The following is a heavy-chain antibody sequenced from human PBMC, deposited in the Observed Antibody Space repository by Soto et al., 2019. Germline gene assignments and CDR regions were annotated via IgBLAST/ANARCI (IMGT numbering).Heavy chain of an antibody. V-gene: IGHV4-4*02. D-gene: IGHD4-17*01. Sequence: PSETLSLTCLVSGGSITSSNWWSWVRQPPGKGLEWIGEIYLSGSTNYNPSIKSRVTISVDKSKNQFSLKMSSVTAADTAVYYCARDRPKDYGDYGTDWGQGTLVTVSS. CDR2: IYLSGST. J-gene: IGHJ4*02. CDR1: GGSITSSNW. CDR3: ARDRPKDYGDYGTD.